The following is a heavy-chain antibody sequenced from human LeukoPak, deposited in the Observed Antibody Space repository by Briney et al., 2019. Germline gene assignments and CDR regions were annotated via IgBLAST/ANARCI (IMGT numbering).Heavy chain of an antibody. CDR2: IRYDGSNK. D-gene: IGHD1-1*01. CDR3: AKDSGTSFTRYDYFDY. Sequence: GGSLRLSCAASGFTFSSYGMHWVRQAPGKGLEWVAFIRYDGSNKYYADSVKGRFTISRDNSKNTLYLQMNSLRAEDTAVYYCAKDSGTSFTRYDYFDYWGQGTLVTVSS. J-gene: IGHJ4*02. CDR1: GFTFSSYG. V-gene: IGHV3-30*02.